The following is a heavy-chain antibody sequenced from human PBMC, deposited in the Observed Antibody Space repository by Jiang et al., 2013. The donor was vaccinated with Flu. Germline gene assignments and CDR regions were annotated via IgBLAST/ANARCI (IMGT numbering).Heavy chain of an antibody. CDR3: AMYSSGWYYFDY. V-gene: IGHV4-34*01. D-gene: IGHD6-19*01. CDR2: INHSGST. CDR1: GGSFSGYY. Sequence: LLKPSETLSLTCAVYGGSFSGYYWSWIRQPPGKGLEWIGEINHSGSTNYNPSLKSRVTISVDTSKNQFSLKLSSVTAADTAVYYCAMYSSGWYYFDYWGQGTLVTVSS. J-gene: IGHJ4*02.